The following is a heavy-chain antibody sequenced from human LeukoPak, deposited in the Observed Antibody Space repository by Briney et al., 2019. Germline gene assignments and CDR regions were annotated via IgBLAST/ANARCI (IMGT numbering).Heavy chain of an antibody. V-gene: IGHV3-53*05. CDR3: ARAIAVRREDY. J-gene: IGHJ4*02. Sequence: PGGSLRLSCAASGFTVSSNYMSWVRQAPGKGLEWVSVIYSGGSTYYADSVKGRFTISRDNSKNTLYLQMNSLRAEDTAVYYCARAIAVRREDYWGQGTLVTVSS. D-gene: IGHD6-6*01. CDR2: IYSGGST. CDR1: GFTVSSNY.